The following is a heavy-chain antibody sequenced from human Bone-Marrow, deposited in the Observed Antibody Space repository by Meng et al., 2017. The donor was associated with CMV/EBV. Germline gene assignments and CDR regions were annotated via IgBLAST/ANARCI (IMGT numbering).Heavy chain of an antibody. D-gene: IGHD3-22*01. Sequence: GESLKISCAASGFTFSSYWMSWVRQAPGKGLEWVANIKQDGSEKYYVDSVKGRFTISRDNAKNSLYLQMNSLRAEDTAVYYCARDRTYYYDSSGYFDYGMDVWGQGTTVTFSS. J-gene: IGHJ6*02. CDR1: GFTFSSYW. CDR2: IKQDGSEK. CDR3: ARDRTYYYDSSGYFDYGMDV. V-gene: IGHV3-7*01.